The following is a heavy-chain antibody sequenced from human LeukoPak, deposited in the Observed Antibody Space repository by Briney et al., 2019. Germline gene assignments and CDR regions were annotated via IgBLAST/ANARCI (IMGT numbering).Heavy chain of an antibody. CDR3: ARDYYGSGTPGLDAFDI. D-gene: IGHD3-10*01. CDR1: GGSINNNDYC. CDR2: IYYSGTT. Sequence: MSSQTLSLTCTVSGGSINNNDYCWSWIRQPPGKGLEWIGYIYYSGTTYYNPSLKSRVTISVDTSKNQFSLNLSSVTAADTAVYYCARDYYGSGTPGLDAFDIWGQGTRVTVSS. V-gene: IGHV4-30-4*01. J-gene: IGHJ3*02.